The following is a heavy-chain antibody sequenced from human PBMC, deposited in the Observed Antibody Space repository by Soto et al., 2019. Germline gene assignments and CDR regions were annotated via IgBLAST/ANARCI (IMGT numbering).Heavy chain of an antibody. CDR2: IRSKANSYAT. CDR1: GFTFSGSA. J-gene: IGHJ4*02. D-gene: IGHD3-9*01. V-gene: IGHV3-73*01. Sequence: GGSLRLSCAASGFTFSGSAMHWVRQASGKGLEWVGRIRSKANSYATAYAASVKGRFTISRDDSKNTAYLQMNSLKTEDTAVYYCLVIQYDILTSFDYWGQGTLVTVSS. CDR3: LVIQYDILTSFDY.